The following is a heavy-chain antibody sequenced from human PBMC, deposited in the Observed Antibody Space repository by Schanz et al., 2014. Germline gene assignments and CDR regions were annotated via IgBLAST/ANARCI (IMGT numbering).Heavy chain of an antibody. D-gene: IGHD3-10*01. CDR2: IYSGDNT. V-gene: IGHV3-53*01. CDR3: ARPPPLVRGIAGWFGP. J-gene: IGHJ5*02. CDR1: GFTVTSYY. Sequence: EMQLVESGGGLIQPGGSLRLSCAASGFTVTSYYMSWVRQAPGKGLEWVSVIYSGDNTYYADSVKGRFTISRDNSKNTVYLQRNSRRAEAPAVFYCARPPPLVRGIAGWFGPWGQGSLVTVSS.